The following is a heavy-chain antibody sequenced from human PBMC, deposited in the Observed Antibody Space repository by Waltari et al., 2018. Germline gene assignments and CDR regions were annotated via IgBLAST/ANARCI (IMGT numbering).Heavy chain of an antibody. CDR1: GGSISSYY. V-gene: IGHV4-4*07. J-gene: IGHJ6*03. Sequence: QVQLQESGPGLVKPSETLSLTCTVSGGSISSYYWSWIRQPAGKGLEWIGRIYTRGSTNYNPPLKSRVTMSVDTSKNQFSLKLGSVTAADTAVYYCARTGTPSYYYYYMDVWGKGTTVTISS. CDR2: IYTRGST. D-gene: IGHD6-13*01. CDR3: ARTGTPSYYYYYMDV.